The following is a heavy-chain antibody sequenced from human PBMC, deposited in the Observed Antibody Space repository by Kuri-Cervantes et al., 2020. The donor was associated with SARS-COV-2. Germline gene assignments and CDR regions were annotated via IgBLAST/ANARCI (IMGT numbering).Heavy chain of an antibody. CDR2: INHSGST. V-gene: IGHV4-34*01. D-gene: IGHD2-2*01. Sequence: SQTLSLTCAVYGGSFSGYYWSWIRQPPGKGLEWTGEINHSGSTNYNPSLKSRVTISVDTSKNQFSLKLSSVTAADTAVYYCAGWPVVPAANPKWGIDYWGQGTLVTVSS. J-gene: IGHJ4*02. CDR3: AGWPVVPAANPKWGIDY. CDR1: GGSFSGYY.